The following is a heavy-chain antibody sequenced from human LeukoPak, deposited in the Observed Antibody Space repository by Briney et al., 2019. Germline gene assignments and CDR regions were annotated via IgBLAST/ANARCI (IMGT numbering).Heavy chain of an antibody. Sequence: KPGGSLRLSCAASGFIFSNYDMNWVRQAPGKGLEWVSSITVSSTSKYYVDSVKGRFTVSRDNYKNSLYLPMNSLRAEDTAVYYCATRCSSTSCYDGWGYWGQGTLVIVSS. CDR3: ATRCSSTSCYDGWGY. J-gene: IGHJ4*02. V-gene: IGHV3-21*01. D-gene: IGHD2-2*01. CDR1: GFIFSNYD. CDR2: ITVSSTSK.